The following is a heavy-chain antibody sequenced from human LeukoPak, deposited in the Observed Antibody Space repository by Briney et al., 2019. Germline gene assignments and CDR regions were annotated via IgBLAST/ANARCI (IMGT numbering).Heavy chain of an antibody. D-gene: IGHD5-18*01. Sequence: GGSLRLSCAASGFTFNSYSMNWVRQAPGKGLEWISYITTSGGAKNYADSVKGRFTISKDSSKTILYLQMTSLRAEDAAVYFCAKGSAAGRPYNFDYWGQGTLVTVSS. J-gene: IGHJ4*02. CDR3: AKGSAAGRPYNFDY. V-gene: IGHV3-48*01. CDR1: GFTFNSYS. CDR2: ITTSGGAK.